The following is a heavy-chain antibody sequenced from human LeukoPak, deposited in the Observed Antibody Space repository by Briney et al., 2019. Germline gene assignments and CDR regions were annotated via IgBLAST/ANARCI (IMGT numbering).Heavy chain of an antibody. D-gene: IGHD6-6*01. CDR1: GGTFSSYA. V-gene: IGHV1-69*04. J-gene: IGHJ4*02. CDR2: IIPILGIA. CDR3: ARDPRQLVLRRWGYFDY. Sequence: GASVKVSCKASGGTFSSYAISWVRQAPGQGLEWMGRIIPILGIANYAQKFQGRVTITADESTSTAYMELSSLRSEDTAVYYCARDPRQLVLRRWGYFDYWGQGTLVTVSS.